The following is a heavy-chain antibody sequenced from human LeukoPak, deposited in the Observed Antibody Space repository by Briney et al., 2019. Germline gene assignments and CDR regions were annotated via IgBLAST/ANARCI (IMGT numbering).Heavy chain of an antibody. CDR2: ISPSNGDT. J-gene: IGHJ4*02. Sequence: ASVMASCQASGYTFSSYGLSWVRQAPGQGLEWMGWISPSNGDTKYVQNLQGRVTMTTDTSTSTAYMELRSLRSDDTAVYYCARLPTGYRSDWYFNAFDHWGQGTLVAVSS. CDR1: GYTFSSYG. V-gene: IGHV1-18*01. CDR3: ARLPTGYRSDWYFNAFDH. D-gene: IGHD6-19*01.